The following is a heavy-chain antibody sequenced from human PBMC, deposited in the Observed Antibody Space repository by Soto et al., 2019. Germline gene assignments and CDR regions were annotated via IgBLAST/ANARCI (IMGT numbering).Heavy chain of an antibody. J-gene: IGHJ3*02. Sequence: EASVKVSCKASGGTFSSYAISWVRQAPGQGLEWMGGIIPIFGTANYAQKFQGRVTITADESTSTAYMELSSLRSEDTAVYYCARDQRPHPERRADAFDIWGQGTMVTVSS. CDR3: ARDQRPHPERRADAFDI. CDR1: GGTFSSYA. V-gene: IGHV1-69*13. CDR2: IIPIFGTA.